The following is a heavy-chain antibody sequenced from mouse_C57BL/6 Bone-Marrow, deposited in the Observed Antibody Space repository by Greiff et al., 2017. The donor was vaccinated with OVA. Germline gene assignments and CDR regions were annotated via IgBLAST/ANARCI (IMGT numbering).Heavy chain of an antibody. V-gene: IGHV1-81*01. D-gene: IGHD2-3*01. Sequence: QVQLKESGAELARPGASVKLSCKASGYTFTSYGISWVKQRTGQGLEWIGEIYPRSGNTYYNEKFKGKATLNADKSSSTAYMELRSLTSEDSAVYFCARASYDGYSAAYWGQGTLVTVSA. CDR1: GYTFTSYG. CDR2: IYPRSGNT. J-gene: IGHJ3*01. CDR3: ARASYDGYSAAY.